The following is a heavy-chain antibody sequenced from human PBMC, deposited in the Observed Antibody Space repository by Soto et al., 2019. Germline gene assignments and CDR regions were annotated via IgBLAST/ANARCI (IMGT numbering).Heavy chain of an antibody. CDR1: GYTFTSYG. Sequence: ASVKVSCKASGYTFTSYGISWVRQAPGQGLEWMGWISAYNGNTNYAQKLQGRVTMTTDTSTSTAYMELRSLRYDDTAVYYCARDMRGHYDSSGYYLFDYWGQGTMVTVYS. D-gene: IGHD3-22*01. V-gene: IGHV1-18*01. J-gene: IGHJ4*02. CDR2: ISAYNGNT. CDR3: ARDMRGHYDSSGYYLFDY.